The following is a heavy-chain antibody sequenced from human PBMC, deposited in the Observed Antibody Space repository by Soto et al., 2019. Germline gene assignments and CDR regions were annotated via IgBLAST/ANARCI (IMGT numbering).Heavy chain of an antibody. V-gene: IGHV3-53*04. CDR2: IYSGGST. D-gene: IGHD1-26*01. J-gene: IGHJ6*02. CDR3: DIDNPWDLYYYYFGMVV. Sequence: EVQLVESGGGLVQPGGSLRLSCAASGFTVSSNYMSWVRQAPGKGLEWVSVIYSGGSTYYADSVKGRFTISRHNSKKTLYFAMNSLNAKDTALYFCDIDNPWDLYYYYFGMVVWGQESMVSVSS. CDR1: GFTVSSNY.